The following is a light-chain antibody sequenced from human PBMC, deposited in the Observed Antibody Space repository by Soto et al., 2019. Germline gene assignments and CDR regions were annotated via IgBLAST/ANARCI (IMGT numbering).Light chain of an antibody. V-gene: IGKV3-20*01. Sequence: EIVMTQSPATLSVSPGESATLSCRASQRISRNLAWYQQKPGQAPRLLISGVSTRATGIPDRFSGSGSGTDFTLTISRLEPEDVAVYYCQQYAPSPAITFGQGTRLEIK. CDR1: QRISRN. CDR2: GVS. CDR3: QQYAPSPAIT. J-gene: IGKJ5*01.